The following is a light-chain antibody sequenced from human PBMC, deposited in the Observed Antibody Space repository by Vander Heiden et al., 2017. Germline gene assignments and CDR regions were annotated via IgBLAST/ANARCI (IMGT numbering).Light chain of an antibody. CDR2: DVS. CDR1: SSDLGAYNY. V-gene: IGLV2-14*01. Sequence: QSALTQPASVSGSPGQSITIPCSGTSSDLGAYNYVSWFQQHPDKAPKLIIYDVSIRPSGVSNRFSGSKSGNTASLTISGLLPEDEADYFCSSYTSTSTLYVFGTGTKVTVL. J-gene: IGLJ1*01. CDR3: SSYTSTSTLYV.